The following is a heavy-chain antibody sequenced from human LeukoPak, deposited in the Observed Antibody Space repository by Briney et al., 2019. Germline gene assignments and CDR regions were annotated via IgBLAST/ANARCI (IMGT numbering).Heavy chain of an antibody. CDR1: GFTFSSYW. CDR2: INTDGSST. CDR3: AFTVYSGSYLGYNYYYMDV. V-gene: IGHV3-74*01. J-gene: IGHJ6*03. D-gene: IGHD1-26*01. Sequence: GGSLRLSCAASGFTFSSYWMHWVRQAPGKGLVWVSRINTDGSSTSYADSVKGRFTISRDNAKNTLYLQMNSLRAEDTAVYYCAFTVYSGSYLGYNYYYMDVWGIETTVTVSS.